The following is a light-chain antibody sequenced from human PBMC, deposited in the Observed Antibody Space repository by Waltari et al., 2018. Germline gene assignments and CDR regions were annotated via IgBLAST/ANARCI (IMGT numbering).Light chain of an antibody. Sequence: EIVLTQSPGTLSLSPGERAAVSCGARQTVSSSHLAWSQQKTGQAARLLIYGAYTRASVIPDRFSGGGFGTDFTLTIDRLEPEDFAVYYCHQYSSTPWTFGQGTRVEIK. CDR3: HQYSSTPWT. CDR1: QTVSSSH. J-gene: IGKJ1*01. CDR2: GAY. V-gene: IGKV3-20*01.